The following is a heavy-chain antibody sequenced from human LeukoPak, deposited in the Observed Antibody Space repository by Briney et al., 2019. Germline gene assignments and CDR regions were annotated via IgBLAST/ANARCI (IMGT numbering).Heavy chain of an antibody. CDR1: GGTFSSYA. CDR3: ATDRQGGSWSGWFGP. J-gene: IGHJ5*02. CDR2: IIPIFGTA. Sequence: ASVKVSCKASGGTFSSYAISWVRQAPGQGLEWMGGIIPIFGTANYAQKFQGRVTMTEDTSTDTAYMELSSLRSEDTAVYYCATDRQGGSWSGWFGPWGQGTLVTVSS. D-gene: IGHD6-13*01. V-gene: IGHV1-69*06.